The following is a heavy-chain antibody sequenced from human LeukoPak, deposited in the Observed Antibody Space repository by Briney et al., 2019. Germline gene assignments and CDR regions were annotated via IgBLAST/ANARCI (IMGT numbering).Heavy chain of an antibody. D-gene: IGHD1-1*01. J-gene: IGHJ5*02. CDR3: ARVKLERRHTASYNWFDP. CDR2: ISVSGVNTHSVSGVST. V-gene: IGHV3-23*01. CDR1: GFTLSSHA. Sequence: GGSLRLSCAGSGFTLSSHAMNWVRQAPGKGLEWISTISVSGVNTHSVSGVSTHYADSMKGRFIISRDDSKNTLYLQMNSLRAEDTAVYYCARVKLERRHTASYNWFDPWGQGTLVTVSS.